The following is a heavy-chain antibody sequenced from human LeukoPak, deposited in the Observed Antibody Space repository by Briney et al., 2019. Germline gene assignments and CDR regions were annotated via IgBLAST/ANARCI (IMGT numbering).Heavy chain of an antibody. J-gene: IGHJ4*02. D-gene: IGHD3-10*01. V-gene: IGHV3-30*02. CDR2: IRYDGSNK. CDR3: AKDTPHYGSGSYSMTPLDY. CDR1: GFTFSSYG. Sequence: GGSLRLSCAASGFTFSSYGMHWVRQAPGKGLEWVAFIRYDGSNKYYADSVKGRFTISRDNSKNTLYLQMNSLRAEDTAVYYCAKDTPHYGSGSYSMTPLDYWGQGTLVTVSS.